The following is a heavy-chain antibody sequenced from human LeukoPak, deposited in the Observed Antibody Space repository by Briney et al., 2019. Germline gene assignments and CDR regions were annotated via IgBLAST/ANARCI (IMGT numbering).Heavy chain of an antibody. CDR2: TYYRSKWHY. J-gene: IGHJ4*02. D-gene: IGHD1-14*01. CDR1: GDSVSSNSAA. V-gene: IGHV6-1*01. CDR3: ARDPRTPAFDY. Sequence: SQTLSLTCAISGDSVSSNSAAWSWVRQSPSRGLEWLGRTYYRSKWHYDYPVSVKSRITIIPDTSKNQFSLQLYSVTPEDTAVYYCARDPRTPAFDYWGQGTLVTVSS.